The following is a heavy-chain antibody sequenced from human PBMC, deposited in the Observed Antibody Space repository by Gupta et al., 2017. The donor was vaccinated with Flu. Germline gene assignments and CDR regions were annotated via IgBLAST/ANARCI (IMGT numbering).Heavy chain of an antibody. J-gene: IGHJ4*02. CDR3: AILEAVTSFDY. D-gene: IGHD1-1*01. Sequence: QVHLVQSGAEVKKPGASVRVSCKASGYTFRTFHISWVRQATGQGLEWVGRVNPNNGLAAYAQDLQGRVTLTVDKSISTAYMEFRSLTSGDTAIYYCAILEAVTSFDYWGQGTPLTVSS. CDR1: GYTFRTFH. CDR2: VNPNNGLA. V-gene: IGHV1-8*01.